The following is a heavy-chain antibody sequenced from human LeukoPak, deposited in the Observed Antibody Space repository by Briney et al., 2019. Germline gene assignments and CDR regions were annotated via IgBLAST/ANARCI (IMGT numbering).Heavy chain of an antibody. D-gene: IGHD1-1*01. CDR3: ARVTPTGTTNLGYYYYYMDV. CDR1: GGTFSSYA. V-gene: IGHV1-2*02. Sequence: ASVKVSCKASGGTFSSYAISWVRQAPGQGLEWMGWINPNSGGTNYAQKFQGRVTMTRDTSISTAYMELSRLRSDDTAVYYCARVTPTGTTNLGYYYYYMDVWGKGTTVTVSS. CDR2: INPNSGGT. J-gene: IGHJ6*03.